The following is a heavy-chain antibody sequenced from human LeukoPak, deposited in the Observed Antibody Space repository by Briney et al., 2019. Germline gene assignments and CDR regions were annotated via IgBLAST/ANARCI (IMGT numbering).Heavy chain of an antibody. CDR2: ISAYNGNT. CDR3: ARNGVTTVTTPELVY. CDR1: GYTFTSYG. V-gene: IGHV1-18*01. D-gene: IGHD4-11*01. Sequence: GASVKVSCKASGYTFTSYGISWVRQAPGQGLEWMGWISAYNGNTNYAQKLQGRATMTTDTSTSTAYMELRSLRSDDTAVYYCARNGVTTVTTPELVYWGEGALVTVSS. J-gene: IGHJ4*01.